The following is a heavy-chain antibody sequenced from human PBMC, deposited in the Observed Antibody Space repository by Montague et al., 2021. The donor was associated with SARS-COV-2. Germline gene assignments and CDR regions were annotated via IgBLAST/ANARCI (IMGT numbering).Heavy chain of an antibody. CDR1: GVTFSTYA. Sequence: SLRLSCADSGVTFSTYALSWVRQAPGKGLEWVAAISVTAATTYYTHSVRGRFTISRDNSKNTLYLQMNNLRAEDTAVYYCARGRPGYCVGGDCRLDNLGQGTLVIVSS. CDR2: ISVTAATT. V-gene: IGHV3-23*01. D-gene: IGHD2-8*02. CDR3: ARGRPGYCVGGDCRLDN. J-gene: IGHJ4*02.